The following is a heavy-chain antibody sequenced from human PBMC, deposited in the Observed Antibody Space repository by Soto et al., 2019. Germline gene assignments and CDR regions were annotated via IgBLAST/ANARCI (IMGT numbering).Heavy chain of an antibody. V-gene: IGHV3-33*01. J-gene: IGHJ4*02. D-gene: IGHD3-3*01. CDR1: GFTFSSYG. CDR2: IWYDGSNK. CDR3: ARTLTIFGVVPVDY. Sequence: PGGSLRLSCAASGFTFSSYGMHWVRQAPGKGLEWVAVIWYDGSNKYYADSVKGRFTISRDNSKNTLYLQMNSLRAEDTAVYYCARTLTIFGVVPVDYWGQGTLVTVSS.